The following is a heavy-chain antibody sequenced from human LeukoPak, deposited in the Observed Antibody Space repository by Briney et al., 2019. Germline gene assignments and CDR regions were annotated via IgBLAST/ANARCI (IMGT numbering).Heavy chain of an antibody. J-gene: IGHJ5*02. CDR2: IKQDGSEK. Sequence: GGSLRLSCAASGFTFSSYWMSWVRQAPGKGLEWVANIKQDGSEKYYADSVKGRFTISRDNSKNTLYLQMNSLRAEDTAVYYCAKVTIFCSGGSCYPNWFDPWSQGTLVTVSS. V-gene: IGHV3-7*01. CDR1: GFTFSSYW. CDR3: AKVTIFCSGGSCYPNWFDP. D-gene: IGHD2-15*01.